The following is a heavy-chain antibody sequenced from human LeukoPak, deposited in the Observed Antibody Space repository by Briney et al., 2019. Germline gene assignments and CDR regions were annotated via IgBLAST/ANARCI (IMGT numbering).Heavy chain of an antibody. Sequence: PSETLSLTCTVSGGSISSTSYYWGWIRQPPGKGLEWIGSIYYSGTTYYKASLQSRLTISVDTSKNEFSLRLSSVTAADTAVYYCATPAGPYGDYDYWGQGTPVTVSS. J-gene: IGHJ4*02. CDR2: IYYSGTT. D-gene: IGHD4-17*01. CDR1: GGSISSTSYY. CDR3: ATPAGPYGDYDY. V-gene: IGHV4-39*01.